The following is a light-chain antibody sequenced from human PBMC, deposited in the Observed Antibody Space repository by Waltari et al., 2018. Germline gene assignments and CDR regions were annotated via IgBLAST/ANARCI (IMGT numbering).Light chain of an antibody. J-gene: IGKJ1*01. V-gene: IGKV1-39*01. CDR2: AAS. Sequence: DIQMTQSPSSLSASVWDTVTVTCRASQNIRTHLNWSQQKPPTAPNLLIYAASTLHRGVPSRFSGSGSETDFTLTVTNLQPDDFAIYFCQQSFSSPWTFGQGTRV. CDR3: QQSFSSPWT. CDR1: QNIRTH.